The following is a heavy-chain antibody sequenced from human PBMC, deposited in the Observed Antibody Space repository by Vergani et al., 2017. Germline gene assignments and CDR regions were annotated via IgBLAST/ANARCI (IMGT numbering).Heavy chain of an antibody. D-gene: IGHD6-13*01. Sequence: QVQLQQWGAGLLKPSETLSLTCAVYGEPFSGYYWSWIRQPPGKGLEWIGEINHGGSTNYSPSLKSRVTISVDTSKNQFSLKLNSVTAADTAVYYCARLSLGSTSDYWGQGTLVTVSS. J-gene: IGHJ4*02. CDR2: INHGGST. V-gene: IGHV4-34*01. CDR1: GEPFSGYY. CDR3: ARLSLGSTSDY.